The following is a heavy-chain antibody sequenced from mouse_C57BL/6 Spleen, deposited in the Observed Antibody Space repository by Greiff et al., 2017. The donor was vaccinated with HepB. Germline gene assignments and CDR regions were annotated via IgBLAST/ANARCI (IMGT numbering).Heavy chain of an antibody. CDR2: ISYSGST. CDR1: GYSITSGYD. D-gene: IGHD1-1*01. CDR3: AREEALGYGSSSFDV. Sequence: EVKLMESGPGMVKPSQSLSLTCTVTGYSITSGYDWHWIRHFPGNKLEWMGYISYSGSTNYNPSLKSRISITHDTSKNHFFLKLNSVTTEDTATYYWAREEALGYGSSSFDVWGTGTTVTVSS. J-gene: IGHJ1*03. V-gene: IGHV3-1*01.